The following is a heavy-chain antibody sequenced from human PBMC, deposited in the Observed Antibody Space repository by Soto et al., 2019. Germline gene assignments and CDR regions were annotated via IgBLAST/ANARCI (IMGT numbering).Heavy chain of an antibody. CDR1: GGSFSGYY. Sequence: SETLSLTCAVYGGSFSGYYWSWIRQPPGKGLEWIGEINHSGSTNYNPSLKSRVTISVDTSKNQFSLKLSSVTAADTAVYYCARLTFGGVIALRGYSLWWFDPWGQGTLVTVSS. D-gene: IGHD3-16*02. J-gene: IGHJ5*02. CDR3: ARLTFGGVIALRGYSLWWFDP. CDR2: INHSGST. V-gene: IGHV4-34*01.